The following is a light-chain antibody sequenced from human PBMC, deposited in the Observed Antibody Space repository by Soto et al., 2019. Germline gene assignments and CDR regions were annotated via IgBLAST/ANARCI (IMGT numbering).Light chain of an antibody. J-gene: IGKJ1*01. Sequence: DIQMTQSPSTLPASVDDRVTITCRASQSISSWLAWYQHKPGKAPKLLIYKASTLDDGVPSRFSGSGSETEFTLTISSLQPDDFATYYCQQYNTYSRTFGQGTKVEI. V-gene: IGKV1-5*03. CDR2: KAS. CDR3: QQYNTYSRT. CDR1: QSISSW.